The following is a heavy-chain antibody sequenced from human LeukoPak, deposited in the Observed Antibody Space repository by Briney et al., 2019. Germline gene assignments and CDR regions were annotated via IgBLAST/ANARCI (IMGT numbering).Heavy chain of an antibody. CDR3: AKGLGMVVTSYFDY. Sequence: GGSLRLSCAASGFTFSSYGMHWVRQAPGKGLEWVAVIWYDGSNKYYADSVKGRFTISRDNSKNTLYLQMNSLRAEDTAVYYCAKGLGMVVTSYFDYWGQGTLVTVSS. CDR2: IWYDGSNK. D-gene: IGHD4-23*01. V-gene: IGHV3-33*06. CDR1: GFTFSSYG. J-gene: IGHJ4*02.